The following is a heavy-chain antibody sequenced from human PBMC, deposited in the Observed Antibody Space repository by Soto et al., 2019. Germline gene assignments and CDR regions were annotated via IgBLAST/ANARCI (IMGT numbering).Heavy chain of an antibody. V-gene: IGHV3-30-3*01. CDR3: ASSSPPRSYFDY. CDR2: ISYDGSNR. J-gene: IGHJ4*02. CDR1: GFTFSSYA. Sequence: AGGSLRLSCAASGFTFSSYAMHWVRQAPGKGLEWVAVISYDGSNRYYADSVKGRFTISRDNSKNTLYLQMNSLRAEDTAVYYCASSSPPRSYFDYWGQGTLVTVSS.